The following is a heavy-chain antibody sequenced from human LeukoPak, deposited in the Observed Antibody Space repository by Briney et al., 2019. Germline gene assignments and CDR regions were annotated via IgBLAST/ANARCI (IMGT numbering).Heavy chain of an antibody. D-gene: IGHD3-9*01. CDR1: GFTFSSYW. Sequence: GGSLRLSCAASGFTFSSYWMSWVRQAPGKGLEWVANIKQDGSEKYYVDSVKGRFTISRDNAKNSLYLQMNSLRAGDTAVYYCARADWLFDYYFDYWGQGTLVTVSS. CDR3: ARADWLFDYYFDY. V-gene: IGHV3-7*01. CDR2: IKQDGSEK. J-gene: IGHJ4*02.